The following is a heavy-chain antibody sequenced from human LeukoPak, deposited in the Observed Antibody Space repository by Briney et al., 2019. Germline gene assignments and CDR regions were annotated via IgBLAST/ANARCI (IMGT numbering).Heavy chain of an antibody. CDR3: ARPPGAEPYLYSSGWYGPYYYYGMDV. J-gene: IGHJ6*02. CDR1: GYTFTGYY. D-gene: IGHD6-19*01. Sequence: ASVKVSCKASGYTFTGYYMHWVRQAPGQGLEWMGWINPNSGGTNYAQQFQGRVTMTRDTSISTAYMELSRLRSDDTAVYYCARPPGAEPYLYSSGWYGPYYYYGMDVWGQGTTVTVSS. CDR2: INPNSGGT. V-gene: IGHV1-2*02.